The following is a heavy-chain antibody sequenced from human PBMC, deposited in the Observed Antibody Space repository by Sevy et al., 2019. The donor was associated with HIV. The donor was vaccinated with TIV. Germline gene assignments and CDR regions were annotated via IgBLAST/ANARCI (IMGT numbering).Heavy chain of an antibody. J-gene: IGHJ4*02. CDR1: GFTFDDYA. Sequence: GGSLRLSCAASGFTFDDYAMHWVRQAPGKGLEWVSLISWDGGSTYYADSVKGRFTISRDNSKNSLYLQMNSLRAGDTALYYCAKDSHPYDFWSGYSDGYFDYWGQGTLVTVSS. CDR3: AKDSHPYDFWSGYSDGYFDY. V-gene: IGHV3-43D*04. D-gene: IGHD3-3*01. CDR2: ISWDGGST.